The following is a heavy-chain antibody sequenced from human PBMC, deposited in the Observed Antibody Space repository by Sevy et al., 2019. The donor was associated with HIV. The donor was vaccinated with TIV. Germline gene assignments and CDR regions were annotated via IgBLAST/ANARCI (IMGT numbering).Heavy chain of an antibody. CDR3: AKDVVGGYYDSSGYSDH. CDR1: GFSFSYYG. D-gene: IGHD3-22*01. CDR2: ISHDGINE. V-gene: IGHV3-30*18. J-gene: IGHJ4*02. Sequence: GGSLRLSCIGSGFSFSYYGIHWVRQAPGKGLDWVALISHDGINEYYADSVKGRFTISRDNSKNTVYLEMNSLRAEDTAVYYCAKDVVGGYYDSSGYSDHWGQGTLVTVSS.